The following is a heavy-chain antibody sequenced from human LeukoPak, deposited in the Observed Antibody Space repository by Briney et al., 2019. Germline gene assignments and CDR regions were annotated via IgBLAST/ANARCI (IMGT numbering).Heavy chain of an antibody. CDR1: GGSISSYY. CDR3: ARDHKSDYYDSSGYYVYALDI. CDR2: INYSGST. V-gene: IGHV4-59*01. Sequence: SETLSLTCTVPGGSISSYYWSWIRQPPGKGLEWIGYINYSGSTNYNASLKSRVTISVDTSKNQFSLKLSSVTAADTAVYYCARDHKSDYYDSSGYYVYALDIWGQGTMVTVSS. D-gene: IGHD3-22*01. J-gene: IGHJ3*02.